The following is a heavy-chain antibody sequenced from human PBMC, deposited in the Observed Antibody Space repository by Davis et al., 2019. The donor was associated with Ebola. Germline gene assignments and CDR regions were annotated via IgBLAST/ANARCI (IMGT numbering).Heavy chain of an antibody. Sequence: ASVPVSCKASGYTFTSYGISWVRHAPGQGIERMGSHSAYNGNTNYAQQHHGRDTITADESTTTVYMEMRRLRSEDTAIYYCAKTLRRVGNFWSGYRSPIYYNYFGLDVWGQGTTVIVSS. J-gene: IGHJ6*02. CDR2: HSAYNGNT. V-gene: IGHV1-18*01. D-gene: IGHD3-3*01. CDR1: GYTFTSYG. CDR3: AKTLRRVGNFWSGYRSPIYYNYFGLDV.